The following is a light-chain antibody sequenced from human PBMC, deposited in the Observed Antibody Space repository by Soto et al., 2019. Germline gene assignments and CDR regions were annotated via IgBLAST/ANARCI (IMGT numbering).Light chain of an antibody. Sequence: QSALTQPRSVSGSPGQSVTISCTGTSDVGGYKYVSWYQQHPGKAPKLMIYDVTKRPSGVPDRFSASKSGNTTSLAISGRQAEDEADYYCCSYAGGFTPHVFGTGTKLTVL. V-gene: IGLV2-11*01. CDR1: SDVGGYKY. CDR3: CSYAGGFTPHV. CDR2: DVT. J-gene: IGLJ1*01.